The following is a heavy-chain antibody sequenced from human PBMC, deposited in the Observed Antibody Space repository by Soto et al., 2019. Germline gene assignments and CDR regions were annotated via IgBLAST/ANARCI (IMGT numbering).Heavy chain of an antibody. Sequence: XPVKVSSKVAGYPATELSVHWGRQAPGKGLEWMGGFDPEDGETIYAQKFQGRVTMTEDTSTDTAYMELSSLRSEDTAVYYCAPAIPMIVVAADAFDIWGQGTMVTVSS. J-gene: IGHJ3*02. D-gene: IGHD3-22*01. CDR3: APAIPMIVVAADAFDI. CDR1: GYPATELS. CDR2: FDPEDGET. V-gene: IGHV1-24*01.